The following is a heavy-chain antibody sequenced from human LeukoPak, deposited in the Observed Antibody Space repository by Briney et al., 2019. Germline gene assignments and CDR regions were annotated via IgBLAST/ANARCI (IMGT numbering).Heavy chain of an antibody. D-gene: IGHD6-6*01. CDR2: ISYDGSNK. CDR3: AKQLGEYYFDY. J-gene: IGHJ4*02. CDR1: GFTFSSYA. Sequence: QAGGSLRLSCAASGFTFSSYAMHWVRQAPGKGLEWVAVISYDGSNKYYADSVKGRFTISRDNAKNSLYLQMNSLRAEDTAVYYCAKQLGEYYFDYWGQGTLVTVSS. V-gene: IGHV3-30-3*01.